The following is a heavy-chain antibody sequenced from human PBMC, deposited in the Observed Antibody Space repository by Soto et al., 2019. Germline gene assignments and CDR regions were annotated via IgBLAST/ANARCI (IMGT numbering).Heavy chain of an antibody. Sequence: SGPTLVNPTQTLTLTCSFSGISLTTGGVAVGWIRQPPGKTLEWLALIYGNDDKRYSLSLKNRLTVTKDTSKNHVVLTLTNMDPVDTGRWYCAHMLRNFDARDVGRQGTTVTGSS. J-gene: IGHJ6*02. V-gene: IGHV2-5*01. CDR1: GISLTTGGVA. D-gene: IGHD3-9*01. CDR2: IYGNDDK. CDR3: AHMLRNFDARDV.